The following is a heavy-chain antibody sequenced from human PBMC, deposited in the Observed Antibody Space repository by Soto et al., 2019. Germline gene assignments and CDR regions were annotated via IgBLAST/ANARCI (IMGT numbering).Heavy chain of an antibody. CDR2: INSDGSGT. J-gene: IGHJ6*02. Sequence: EVLLVESGGGLVQPGGSLRLSCAVSGSTFSNDWMHWVRQAPGKGLVWVSHINSDGSGTNYADSVKGRFTIDRDNAKGTVYLQMNSVRADDTAVYYCARDRSSTLDVWGQGTAVTVSS. CDR3: ARDRSSTLDV. CDR1: GSTFSNDW. V-gene: IGHV3-74*01.